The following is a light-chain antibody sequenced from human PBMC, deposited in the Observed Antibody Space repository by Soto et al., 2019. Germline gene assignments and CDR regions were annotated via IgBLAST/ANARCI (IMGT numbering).Light chain of an antibody. CDR1: QSVSSSY. Sequence: EIVLTQSPGTLSLSPGERATLSCRASQSVSSSYLAWYQQKPGQAPRLLIYGASSRATAIPDRFSGSGSGTDFTLTISRLEPEDFAVYYCQQYGSSPYTFVQRTKLEIK. CDR2: GAS. CDR3: QQYGSSPYT. V-gene: IGKV3-20*01. J-gene: IGKJ2*01.